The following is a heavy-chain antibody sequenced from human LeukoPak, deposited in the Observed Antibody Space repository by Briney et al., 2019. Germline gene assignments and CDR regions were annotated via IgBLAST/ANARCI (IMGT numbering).Heavy chain of an antibody. J-gene: IGHJ4*02. CDR1: GGSSSGYY. CDR3: ARHRAIMITFGGVIAPGGPFDY. V-gene: IGHV4-34*01. D-gene: IGHD3-16*02. Sequence: SETLSLTCAVYGGSSSGYYWSWIRQPPGKGLEWIGEINHSGSTNYNPSLKSRVTISVDTSKNQFSLKLSSVTAADTAVFYCARHRAIMITFGGVIAPGGPFDYWGQGTLVTVSS. CDR2: INHSGST.